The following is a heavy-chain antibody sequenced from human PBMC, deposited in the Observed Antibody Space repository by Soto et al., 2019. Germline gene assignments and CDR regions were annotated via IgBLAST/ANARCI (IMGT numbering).Heavy chain of an antibody. CDR2: ISAYNGNT. CDR3: ARMPVDNYCSGGSCYSVAGAFDI. CDR1: GYTFTSYG. D-gene: IGHD2-15*01. J-gene: IGHJ3*02. V-gene: IGHV1-18*01. Sequence: QVQLVQSGAEVKNPGASVKVSCKASGYTFTSYGISWVRQAPGQGLEWMGWISAYNGNTNYARKLQGRVTMTTDTYTSTAYMELRSLRSDDTAVYYCARMPVDNYCSGGSCYSVAGAFDIWGQGTMVTVSS.